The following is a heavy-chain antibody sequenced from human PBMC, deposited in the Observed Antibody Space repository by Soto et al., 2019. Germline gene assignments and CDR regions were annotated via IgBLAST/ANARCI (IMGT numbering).Heavy chain of an antibody. Sequence: QVHLVQSRAEVRKPGASVRVSCKASGYTFTSYGVSCVRQAPGHGLAWMVWISTYNGNTKYAQKFQDRVIMTTDTAVSTAYRELRSLRSDDTAVYYCARDMSYAFWSGDTDWFYPWGQGTLGTVSS. CDR3: ARDMSYAFWSGDTDWFYP. V-gene: IGHV1-18*01. J-gene: IGHJ5*02. CDR2: ISTYNGNT. D-gene: IGHD3-3*01. CDR1: GYTFTSYG.